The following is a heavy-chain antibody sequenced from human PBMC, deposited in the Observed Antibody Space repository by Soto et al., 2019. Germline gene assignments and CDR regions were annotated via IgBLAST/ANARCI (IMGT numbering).Heavy chain of an antibody. V-gene: IGHV3-23*01. D-gene: IGHD6-19*01. Sequence: GGSLRLSXAASGFTFSSYAMSWVRQAPGKGLEWVSAISGSGGSTYYADSVKGRFTISRDNSKNTLYLQMNSLRAEDTAVYYCAKDKRGSIAVAGTFYYYGMDVWGQGTTVTVSS. J-gene: IGHJ6*02. CDR3: AKDKRGSIAVAGTFYYYGMDV. CDR2: ISGSGGST. CDR1: GFTFSSYA.